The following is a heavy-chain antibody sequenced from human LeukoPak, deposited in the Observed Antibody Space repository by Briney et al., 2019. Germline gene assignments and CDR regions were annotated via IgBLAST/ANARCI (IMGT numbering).Heavy chain of an antibody. D-gene: IGHD5-18*01. V-gene: IGHV4-39*07. CDR2: IYYSGTT. CDR1: GGSISSSPYY. Sequence: SETLSLTCTVSGGSISSSPYYWGWLRQPPGRGLEWVGSIYYSGTTHYNPSLESRVTISVDTSKNQFSLKLASVTAADTAIYYRAKGAGGFSYYNWFDPWGQGTLVTVSS. CDR3: AKGAGGFSYYNWFDP. J-gene: IGHJ5*02.